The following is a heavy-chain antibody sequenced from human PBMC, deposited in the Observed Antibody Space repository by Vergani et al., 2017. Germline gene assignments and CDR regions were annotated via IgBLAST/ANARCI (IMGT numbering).Heavy chain of an antibody. J-gene: IGHJ5*02. Sequence: QVQLQESGPGLVKPSQTLSLTCTVSGGSISRGGYYWSWIRQHPGKGLEWIGYIYYSGSTYYNPSLKSRVTISVDTSKNQFSLKLSSVTAADTAVYYCASHGNYYDSSGYYYVGWFDPWGQGALVTVSS. D-gene: IGHD3-22*01. V-gene: IGHV4-31*03. CDR2: IYYSGST. CDR3: ASHGNYYDSSGYYYVGWFDP. CDR1: GGSISRGGYY.